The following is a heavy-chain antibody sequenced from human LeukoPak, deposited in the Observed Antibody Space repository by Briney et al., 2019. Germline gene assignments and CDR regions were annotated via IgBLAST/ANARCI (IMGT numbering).Heavy chain of an antibody. Sequence: GGTLRLSCAASGFTFSSYGMSWVRQAPGKGLEWVATISDSGVGTYYADSVKGRFTISRDNSKNTLYLQMNSLRAEDTAVYYCAKDVWSGSYDYWGQGTLVTVSS. V-gene: IGHV3-23*01. CDR3: AKDVWSGSYDY. CDR2: ISDSGVGT. D-gene: IGHD1-26*01. CDR1: GFTFSSYG. J-gene: IGHJ4*02.